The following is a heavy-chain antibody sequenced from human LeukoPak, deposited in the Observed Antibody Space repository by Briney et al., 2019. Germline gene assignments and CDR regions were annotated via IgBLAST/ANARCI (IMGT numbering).Heavy chain of an antibody. J-gene: IGHJ6*02. CDR1: GGSISSYY. V-gene: IGHV4-4*07. CDR3: ARGDSLRFQAAYYYYGMDV. Sequence: SETLSLTCTVSGGSISSYYWSWIRQPAGKGLEWIGRIYTSGSTNYNPSLKSRVTMSVDTSKNQFSLKLSSVTAADTAVYYCARGDSLRFQAAYYYYGMDVWGQGTTVTVSS. D-gene: IGHD3-3*01. CDR2: IYTSGST.